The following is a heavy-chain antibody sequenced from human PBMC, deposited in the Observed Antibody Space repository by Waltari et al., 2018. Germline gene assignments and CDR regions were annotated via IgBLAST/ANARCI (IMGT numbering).Heavy chain of an antibody. CDR3: ARGGVGSGWDGDYFDY. CDR2: INHSGST. Sequence: QVQLQQWGAGLLKPSETLSLTCAVFGGSFSGYYRSWIRQPPGKGLEWIGEINHSGSTNYNPSLKSRVTISVDTSKNQFSLKLSSVTAADTAVYYCARGGVGSGWDGDYFDYWGQGTLVTVSS. J-gene: IGHJ4*02. V-gene: IGHV4-34*01. CDR1: GGSFSGYY. D-gene: IGHD6-19*01.